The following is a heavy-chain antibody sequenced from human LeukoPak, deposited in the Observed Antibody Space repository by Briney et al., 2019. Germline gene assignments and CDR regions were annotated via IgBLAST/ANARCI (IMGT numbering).Heavy chain of an antibody. Sequence: GRSLRLPCAASGFTFDDYAMHWVRQAPGKGLEWVSGISWNSGSIGYADSVKGRFTISRDNAKNSLYLQMNSLRAEDTALYYCAKDIRAVAGKGSFDYWGQGTLVTVSS. CDR1: GFTFDDYA. D-gene: IGHD6-19*01. J-gene: IGHJ4*02. V-gene: IGHV3-9*01. CDR3: AKDIRAVAGKGSFDY. CDR2: ISWNSGSI.